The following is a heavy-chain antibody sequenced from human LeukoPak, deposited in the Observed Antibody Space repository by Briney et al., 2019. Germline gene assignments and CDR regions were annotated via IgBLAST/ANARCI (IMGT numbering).Heavy chain of an antibody. V-gene: IGHV4-4*07. J-gene: IGHJ4*02. Sequence: SETLSLTCTVSGGSISSSYWSWIRQPAGKGLEWVGRIYTSGSTNYNPSLKSRVTMSVDTSKNQFSLRLTSVTAADTAVYYCASETYYYGSGSYYKGQLWGQGTLVTVSS. CDR1: GGSISSSY. D-gene: IGHD3-10*01. CDR2: IYTSGST. CDR3: ASETYYYGSGSYYKGQL.